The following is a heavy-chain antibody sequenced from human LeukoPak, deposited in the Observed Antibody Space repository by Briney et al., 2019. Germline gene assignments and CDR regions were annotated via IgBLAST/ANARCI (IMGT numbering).Heavy chain of an antibody. Sequence: GASVKVSCKASGGTFSSYAISWVRQAPGQGLEWMGRIIPIFGTANYAQKFQGRVTITTDESTSTAYMELSSLRSEDTAVYYCARGPYYYGSGSVGFDYWGQGTLVTVSS. J-gene: IGHJ4*02. CDR3: ARGPYYYGSGSVGFDY. D-gene: IGHD3-10*01. CDR2: IIPIFGTA. V-gene: IGHV1-69*05. CDR1: GGTFSSYA.